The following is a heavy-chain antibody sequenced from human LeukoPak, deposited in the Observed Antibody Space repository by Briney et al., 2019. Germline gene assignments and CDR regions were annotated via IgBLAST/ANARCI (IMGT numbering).Heavy chain of an antibody. J-gene: IGHJ6*03. V-gene: IGHV3-11*01. CDR1: GFTFSDYY. CDR2: ISSSGSNI. Sequence: GGSLRLSCAASGFTFSDYYMSWIRQAPGEGLGWVSYISSSGSNIYYADSVKGRFTPSRDNAKNSLYLQMNSLRAEDTAVYYCARSFAPDSLYYYYYMDVWGKGTTVTVSS. CDR3: ARSFAPDSLYYYYYMDV. D-gene: IGHD2-15*01.